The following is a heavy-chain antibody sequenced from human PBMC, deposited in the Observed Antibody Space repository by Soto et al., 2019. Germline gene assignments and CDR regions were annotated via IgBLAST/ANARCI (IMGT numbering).Heavy chain of an antibody. CDR2: LNPSGGSA. D-gene: IGHD2-21*02. Sequence: ASVKVSCKTSGYTFTNFYIHWVRQAPGQGLEWMGVLNPSGGSAKYAQRLQGRVTLTRDTSTSTVYMELSSLKSEDTAVYCCARLLVPYCGGDCFSGFDCWGQGTQVTAPQ. CDR3: ARLLVPYCGGDCFSGFDC. V-gene: IGHV1-46*01. J-gene: IGHJ4*02. CDR1: GYTFTNFY.